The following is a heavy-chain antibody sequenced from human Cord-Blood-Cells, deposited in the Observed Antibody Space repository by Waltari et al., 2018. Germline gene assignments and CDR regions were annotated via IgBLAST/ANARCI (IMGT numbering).Heavy chain of an antibody. Sequence: QVQLQQWGAGLLKPSETLSLTCAVYGGSFSGYYWRWIRQPPGKGLEWIGEINPSGSTNYNPSLKSGVPILGDTSKNQFSLKLSSVTAADTAVYYCARGPSGFWSGYYGSWWFDPWGQGTLVTVSS. CDR2: INPSGST. CDR1: GGSFSGYY. CDR3: ARGPSGFWSGYYGSWWFDP. J-gene: IGHJ5*02. V-gene: IGHV4-34*01. D-gene: IGHD3-3*01.